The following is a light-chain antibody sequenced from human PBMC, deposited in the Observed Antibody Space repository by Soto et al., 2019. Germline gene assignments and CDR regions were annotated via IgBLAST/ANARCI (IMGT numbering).Light chain of an antibody. V-gene: IGKV3-20*01. J-gene: IGKJ2*01. CDR1: HSVRNSY. Sequence: EILLTQSPGTLSLSPGERATLACRASHSVRNSYLAWYQQKPGQAPRLLIYGASGRATGIPDRFSGSGSGTDFTLTISSLEPEDFAVYYGQQYGSSPYTFGQGTKLEI. CDR3: QQYGSSPYT. CDR2: GAS.